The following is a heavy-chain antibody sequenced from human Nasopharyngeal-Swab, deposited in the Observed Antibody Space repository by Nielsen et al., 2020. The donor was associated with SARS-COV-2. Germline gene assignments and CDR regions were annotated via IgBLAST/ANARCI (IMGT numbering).Heavy chain of an antibody. V-gene: IGHV1-69*13. D-gene: IGHD6-13*01. CDR1: GGTFSSYA. Sequence: SVKVSCKASGGTFSSYAISWVRQAPGQGLVWMGGIIPIFGTANYAQKFQGRVTITADESTSTAYMELSSLRSEDTAVYYCSTPRWGPKQQLVKYYYGMDVWGQGTTVTVSS. J-gene: IGHJ6*02. CDR3: STPRWGPKQQLVKYYYGMDV. CDR2: IIPIFGTA.